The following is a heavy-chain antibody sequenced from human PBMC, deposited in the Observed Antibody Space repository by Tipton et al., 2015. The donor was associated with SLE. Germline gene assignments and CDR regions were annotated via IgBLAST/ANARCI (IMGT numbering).Heavy chain of an antibody. V-gene: IGHV4-39*07. CDR1: GGSISSSSYY. J-gene: IGHJ3*02. Sequence: LRLSCTVSGGSISSSSYYWGWIRQPPGKGLEWIGSIYYSGSTYYNPSLKSRVSISVDTSKNQFSLKLSSVTAADTAVYYCARVPYSSGWTRWAFDIWGQGTMVTVSS. D-gene: IGHD6-19*01. CDR2: IYYSGST. CDR3: ARVPYSSGWTRWAFDI.